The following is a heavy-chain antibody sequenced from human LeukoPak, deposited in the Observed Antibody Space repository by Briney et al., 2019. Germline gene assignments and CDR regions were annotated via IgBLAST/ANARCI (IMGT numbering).Heavy chain of an antibody. CDR2: SNPSGGST. CDR1: GYTFTSYY. V-gene: IGHV1-46*01. Sequence: ASVKVSCKASGYTFTSYYMHWVRQAPGQGLEWMGISNPSGGSTSYAQKFQGRVTMTRDTSTSTVYMELSSLRSEDTAVYYCARKGILTYYDILTGYWDWFDPWGQGTLVTVSS. J-gene: IGHJ5*02. CDR3: ARKGILTYYDILTGYWDWFDP. D-gene: IGHD3-9*01.